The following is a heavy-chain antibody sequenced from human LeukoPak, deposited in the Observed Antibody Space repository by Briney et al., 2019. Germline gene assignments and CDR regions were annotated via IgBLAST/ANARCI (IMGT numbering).Heavy chain of an antibody. J-gene: IGHJ4*02. CDR2: IYYSGST. D-gene: IGHD3-9*01. CDR3: ARGDDILTGYSAQGFDY. V-gene: IGHV4-59*01. Sequence: SETLSLTCAVYGGSFSGYYWSWIRQPPGKGLEWIGYIYYSGSTNYNPSLKSRVTISVDTSKNQFSLKLSSVTAADTAVYYCARGDDILTGYSAQGFDYWGQGTLVTVSS. CDR1: GGSFSGYY.